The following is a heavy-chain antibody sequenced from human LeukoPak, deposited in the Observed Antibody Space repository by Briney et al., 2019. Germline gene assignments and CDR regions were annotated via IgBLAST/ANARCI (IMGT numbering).Heavy chain of an antibody. D-gene: IGHD4-17*01. CDR2: ISYGGSNK. CDR3: AKVPDGDYGVDY. J-gene: IGHJ4*02. CDR1: GFTFSSYG. V-gene: IGHV3-30*18. Sequence: GRSLRLSCAASGFTFSSYGMHWVRQAPGKGLEWVAVISYGGSNKYYADSVKGRFTISRDNSKNTLYLQMNSLRAEDTAVYYCAKVPDGDYGVDYWGQGTLVTVSS.